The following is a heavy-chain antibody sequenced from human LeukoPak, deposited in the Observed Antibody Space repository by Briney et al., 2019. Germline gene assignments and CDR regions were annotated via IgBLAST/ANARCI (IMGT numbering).Heavy chain of an antibody. CDR3: ARFALKTPPTD. CDR2: ISGSGGST. Sequence: GGSLRLSCEASGFTFSTYGINWVRQAPGKGLEWVSAISGSGGSTYYADSVKGRFTISRDNSKNTLWLQMNSLRAEDTAVYYCARFALKTPPTDWGQGTLVTVSS. V-gene: IGHV3-23*01. CDR1: GFTFSTYG. J-gene: IGHJ4*02.